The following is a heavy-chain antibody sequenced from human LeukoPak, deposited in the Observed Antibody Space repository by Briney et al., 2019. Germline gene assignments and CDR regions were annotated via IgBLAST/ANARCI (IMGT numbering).Heavy chain of an antibody. D-gene: IGHD3-22*01. J-gene: IGHJ5*02. Sequence: SVKVSCKASGGTFSSYAISWVRQAPGQGLEWMGRIIPIFGTANYTQKFQCRVTINTDKSTSTAYTDLSSLRSEDTAVYYCAREAVLIRYYYDSSGYVGFWFDPWGQGTLVTVSP. CDR2: IIPIFGTA. CDR3: AREAVLIRYYYDSSGYVGFWFDP. V-gene: IGHV1-69*05. CDR1: GGTFSSYA.